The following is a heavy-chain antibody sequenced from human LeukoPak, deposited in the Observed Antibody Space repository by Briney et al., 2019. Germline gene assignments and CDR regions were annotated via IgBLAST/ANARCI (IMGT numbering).Heavy chain of an antibody. CDR3: ARLSSSGYYSFDY. CDR2: IYPGDSDT. J-gene: IGHJ4*02. V-gene: IGHV5-51*01. D-gene: IGHD3-22*01. Sequence: GESLEISCKGSGYSFTSHWIGWVRQTPGKGLEWMGIIYPGDSDTRYSPSFQGQATISADKSISTAYLQWSSLKASDTAMYYCARLSSSGYYSFDYWGQGTLVTVSS. CDR1: GYSFTSHW.